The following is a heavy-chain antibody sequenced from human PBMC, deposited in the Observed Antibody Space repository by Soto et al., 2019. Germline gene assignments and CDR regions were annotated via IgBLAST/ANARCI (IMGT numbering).Heavy chain of an antibody. Sequence: QVQLQESGPGLVKPSQTLSLTCTVSGGSISSGGYYWSWIRQHPGKGLEWIGYIYYSGSTDYNPSLKSRVTISVDTSKNQFSLKLSSVTAADTAVYYCARSYDSSGYYYIGEVDTIDYWGQGTLVTVSS. CDR3: ARSYDSSGYYYIGEVDTIDY. J-gene: IGHJ4*02. CDR2: IYYSGST. D-gene: IGHD3-22*01. CDR1: GGSISSGGYY. V-gene: IGHV4-31*03.